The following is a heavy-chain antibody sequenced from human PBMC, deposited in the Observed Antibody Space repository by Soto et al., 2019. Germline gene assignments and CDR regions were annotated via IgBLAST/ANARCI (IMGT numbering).Heavy chain of an antibody. D-gene: IGHD4-4*01. Sequence: QVQLVESGGGVVQPGRSLRLSCAASGFTFSSYGMHWVRQAPGKGLEWVAVISYDGSNKYYADSVKGRFTISRDNSKNTLYLQMNSLRAEDTAVYYCAILPTVTDDYWGQGTLVTVSS. CDR2: ISYDGSNK. CDR3: AILPTVTDDY. J-gene: IGHJ4*02. V-gene: IGHV3-30*03. CDR1: GFTFSSYG.